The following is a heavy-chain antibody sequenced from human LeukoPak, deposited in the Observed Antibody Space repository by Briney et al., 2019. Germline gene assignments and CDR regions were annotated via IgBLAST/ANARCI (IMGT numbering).Heavy chain of an antibody. CDR1: GCSISSGYY. D-gene: IGHD3-3*01. J-gene: IGHJ3*02. CDR2: INRSGST. CDR3: ARGLRFLEWLWYAFDI. V-gene: IGHV4-38-2*02. Sequence: SSETLSLTCTVSGCSISSGYYWGWIRQPPGKGLEWIGSINRSGSTYYNPSLKSRVTISVDTSKNQFSLKLSSVTAADTAVYYCARGLRFLEWLWYAFDIWGQGTMVTVSS.